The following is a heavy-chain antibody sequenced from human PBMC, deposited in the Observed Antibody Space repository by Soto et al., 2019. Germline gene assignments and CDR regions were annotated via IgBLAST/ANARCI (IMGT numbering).Heavy chain of an antibody. D-gene: IGHD2-15*01. CDR3: ARDHGTYCSGGSCYSGWFGP. J-gene: IGHJ5*02. Sequence: SQTLSLTCAISGDSVSESSVSWNWIRQSPSRGLEWLGRTNYGSKWYNDYAVSVKSRITINPDTSKNQFSLQLNSVTPEDTAVYYCARDHGTYCSGGSCYSGWFGPWGQGTLVTVSS. CDR1: GDSVSESSVS. CDR2: TNYGSKWYN. V-gene: IGHV6-1*01.